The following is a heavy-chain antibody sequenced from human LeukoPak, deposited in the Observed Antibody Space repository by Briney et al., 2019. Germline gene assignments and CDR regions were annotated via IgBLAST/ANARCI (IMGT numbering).Heavy chain of an antibody. D-gene: IGHD1-20*01. V-gene: IGHV3-7*01. CDR1: GFIFSSYW. CDR3: ARSELTGERYYYYYYMDV. CDR2: IKHDGSEK. J-gene: IGHJ6*03. Sequence: GGSLRLSCAASGFIFSSYWMSWLRQAPGKGLEWVANIKHDGSEKYYVDSVKGRFTISRDNALNSLYLQMSSLRAEDTAVYYCARSELTGERYYYYYYMDVWGKGTTVTVSS.